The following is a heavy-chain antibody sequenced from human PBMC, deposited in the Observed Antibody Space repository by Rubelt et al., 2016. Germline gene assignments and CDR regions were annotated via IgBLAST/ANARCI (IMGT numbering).Heavy chain of an antibody. CDR3: ARMPYSRYFDY. CDR2: ISYDGSNK. J-gene: IGHJ4*02. D-gene: IGHD6-13*01. Sequence: GEGLEWVAVISYDGSNKYYADSVKGRFTISRDNSKNTLYLQMNSLRAEDTAVYYCARMPYSRYFDYWGQGTLVTVSS. V-gene: IGHV3-30*04.